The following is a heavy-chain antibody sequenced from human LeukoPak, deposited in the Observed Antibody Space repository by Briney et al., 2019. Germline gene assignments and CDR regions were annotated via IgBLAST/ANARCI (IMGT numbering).Heavy chain of an antibody. Sequence: PGGSLRLSCAASGFTFSSYGMHWVRQAPGKGLEWVAVISYDGSNKYYADSVKGRFTISRDNSKNTLYLQMNSLRAEDTAVYYCAIDRGYCSSTSCYNYYYYGMDVWGKGTTVTVSS. D-gene: IGHD2-2*01. CDR3: AIDRGYCSSTSCYNYYYYGMDV. J-gene: IGHJ6*04. V-gene: IGHV3-30*03. CDR2: ISYDGSNK. CDR1: GFTFSSYG.